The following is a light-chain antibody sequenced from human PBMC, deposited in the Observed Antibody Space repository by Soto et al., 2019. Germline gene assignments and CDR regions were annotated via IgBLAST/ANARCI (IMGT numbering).Light chain of an antibody. CDR2: KVS. J-gene: IGKJ3*01. CDR3: MQGTHWPPI. Sequence: DVVMTQSPLSLPVTLGQPASISCRSSQSLLYSDGNTYLHWFQQRPGQSPRRLIYKVSNRDSGVPDRFSGSGSGTDFTLKISRVEAEDVGVYYCMQGTHWPPIFGPGTKVDIK. V-gene: IGKV2-30*01. CDR1: QSLLYSDGNTY.